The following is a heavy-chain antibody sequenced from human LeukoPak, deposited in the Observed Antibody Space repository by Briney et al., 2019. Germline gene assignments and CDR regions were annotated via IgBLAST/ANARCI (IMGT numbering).Heavy chain of an antibody. D-gene: IGHD4-23*01. CDR2: IYYSGST. CDR3: ATSPQYGGY. CDR1: GGSISRSGYY. J-gene: IGHJ4*02. V-gene: IGHV4-39*01. Sequence: PSETQSLTCNVTGGSISRSGYYWWWVRQPPRKRLEWIGTIYYSGSTQYNPSLKSRVTISVDTSKNQFSLKLSSVTAADTAVYYCATSPQYGGYLGQGTLVTVSS.